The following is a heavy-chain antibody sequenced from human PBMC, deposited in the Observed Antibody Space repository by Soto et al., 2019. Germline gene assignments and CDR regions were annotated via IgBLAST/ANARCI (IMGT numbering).Heavy chain of an antibody. CDR1: GYSFTTYW. V-gene: IGHV5-51*01. D-gene: IGHD5-12*01. J-gene: IGHJ6*02. CDR3: AREGVAPYYYYGMDV. CDR2: FFPGDSVT. Sequence: GESLKISCEGSGYSFTTYWIAWVRQMPGKGLEWLGIFFPGDSVTRYSPSFQGQVTISADKSISTAYLQWSSLKASDSAIYYCAREGVAPYYYYGMDVWGQGTPVTVSS.